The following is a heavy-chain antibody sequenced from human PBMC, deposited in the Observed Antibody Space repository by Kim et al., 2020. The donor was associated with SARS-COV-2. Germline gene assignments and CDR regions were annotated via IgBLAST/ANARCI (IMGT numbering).Heavy chain of an antibody. J-gene: IGHJ3*02. D-gene: IGHD3-10*01. CDR3: TRHPTMVRGVIVDI. Sequence: AASVKGRFTISRDDSKDTAYLQMNSLKTEDTAVYYCTRHPTMVRGVIVDIWGQGTMVTVSS. V-gene: IGHV3-73*01.